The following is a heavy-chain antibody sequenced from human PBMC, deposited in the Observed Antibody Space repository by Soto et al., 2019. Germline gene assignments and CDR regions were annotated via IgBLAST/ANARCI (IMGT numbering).Heavy chain of an antibody. CDR2: IYYSGST. CDR1: GGSINSGDYY. D-gene: IGHD3-22*01. J-gene: IGHJ3*02. CDR3: SRDWYYSDSTGYYHDVFDI. Sequence: PSETLSLTCTVSGGSINSGDYYWSWIRQPPGKGLEWIGYIYYSGSTYYKPSLKSRITISVDTSKRQLSLKMSSVTAAETAVYFCSRDWYYSDSTGYYHDVFDIWGQGTMVTVS. V-gene: IGHV4-30-4*01.